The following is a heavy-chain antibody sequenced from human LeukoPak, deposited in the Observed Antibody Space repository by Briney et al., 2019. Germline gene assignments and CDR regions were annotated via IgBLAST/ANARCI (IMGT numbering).Heavy chain of an antibody. J-gene: IGHJ6*02. CDR3: ARIRYHGSPYGMDV. V-gene: IGHV2-70*11. CDR1: GFSLSTSGMC. CDR2: IDWDDDK. Sequence: SGPALVKPTQTLTLTCTFSGFSLSTSGMCVSWIRQPPGKALEWLARIDWDDDKYYSTSLKTRPTISKDTSKNQVVLTMTNMDPVDTATYYCARIRYHGSPYGMDVWGQGTTVTVSS. D-gene: IGHD3-16*02.